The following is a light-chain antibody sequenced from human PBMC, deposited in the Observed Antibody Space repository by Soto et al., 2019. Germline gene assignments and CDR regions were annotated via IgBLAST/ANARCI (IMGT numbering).Light chain of an antibody. Sequence: QSVLTQPASVSGSPGQWITISCTGTSSDDGGYNYVSWFQQHPGKAPKLMIYDVSNRPSGISNRFSGSKSGNTASLTISGLQSEDVADYYCSSYTTSSTYVFGTGTKVTVL. CDR3: SSYTTSSTYV. CDR2: DVS. V-gene: IGLV2-14*03. J-gene: IGLJ1*01. CDR1: SSDDGGYNY.